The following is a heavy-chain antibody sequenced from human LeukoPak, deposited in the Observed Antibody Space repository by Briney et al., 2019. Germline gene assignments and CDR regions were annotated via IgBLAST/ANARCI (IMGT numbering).Heavy chain of an antibody. Sequence: SGPTLVKPTQTLKLTCTFSGFSLSTTGVGVGWIRQPPGKALEWLALIYWDADKRYNSSLKRRLTIIKDTSKNQVVLTLTDLDPLATAPYYCAYPSTVVTPFASWGQGILVTVPS. CDR2: IYWDADK. D-gene: IGHD4-23*01. CDR1: GFSLSTTGVG. CDR3: AYPSTVVTPFAS. V-gene: IGHV2-5*02. J-gene: IGHJ4*02.